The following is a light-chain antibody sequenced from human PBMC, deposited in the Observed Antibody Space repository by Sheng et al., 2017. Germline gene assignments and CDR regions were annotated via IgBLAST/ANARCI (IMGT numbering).Light chain of an antibody. CDR2: GAS. V-gene: IGKV3-15*01. CDR3: QQYNNWPFA. Sequence: ETVMTQSPATLSVSPGERATLSCRASQSVSSNLAWYQQKPGQAPXLLIYGASTRATGIPARFSGSGSGXEFTLTISSLQSEDFAVYYCQQYNNWPFAFGGGTKVEIK. J-gene: IGKJ4*01. CDR1: QSVSSN.